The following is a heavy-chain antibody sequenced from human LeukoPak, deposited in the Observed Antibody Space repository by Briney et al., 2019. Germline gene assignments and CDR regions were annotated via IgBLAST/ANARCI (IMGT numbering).Heavy chain of an antibody. Sequence: SQTLSLTCDISGDSVSSDNVAWNWIRQSPSRGLEWLGRTYYRSKWYNDYAVSVKSRITINPDTSKNQFSLQLNSVTPEDTAVYYCARARGVGYDFWSGRDAFDIWGQGTMVTVSS. V-gene: IGHV6-1*01. CDR3: ARARGVGYDFWSGRDAFDI. D-gene: IGHD3-3*01. CDR1: GDSVSSDNVA. CDR2: TYYRSKWYN. J-gene: IGHJ3*02.